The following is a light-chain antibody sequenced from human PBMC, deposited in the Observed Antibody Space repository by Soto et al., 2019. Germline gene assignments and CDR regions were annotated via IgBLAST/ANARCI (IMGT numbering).Light chain of an antibody. CDR3: QQSYRSPYT. J-gene: IGKJ2*01. V-gene: IGKV1-39*01. CDR2: GAS. CDR1: ESINIY. Sequence: IQMTQSPSSLSASVGDSVTVTCRASESINIYLNWYQQKPGKAPTLLIYGASSLQSGVPSRFTGGGSRTEFTLTISSLQPEDSAPYYCQQSYRSPYTFGQGTKLEIK.